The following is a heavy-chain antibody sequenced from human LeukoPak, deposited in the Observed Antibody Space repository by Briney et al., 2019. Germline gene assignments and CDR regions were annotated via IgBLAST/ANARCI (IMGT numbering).Heavy chain of an antibody. CDR3: AKRAAGYSSSWAFDY. J-gene: IGHJ4*02. CDR2: ISGSGDST. D-gene: IGHD6-13*01. CDR1: GFTFSSYA. V-gene: IGHV3-23*01. Sequence: GGSLRLSCAASGFTFSSYAMSWVRQAPGKGLEWVSTISGSGDSTFYADSVKGRFTISRDNSKNMLYLQMNSLRIDDTAVYYCAKRAAGYSSSWAFDYWGQGLLVTVSS.